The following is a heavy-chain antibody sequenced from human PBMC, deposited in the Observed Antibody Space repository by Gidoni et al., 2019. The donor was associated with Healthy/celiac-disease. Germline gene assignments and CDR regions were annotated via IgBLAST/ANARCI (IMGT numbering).Heavy chain of an antibody. CDR2: ISAYNGNT. CDR1: GYTFTSYG. Sequence: QVQLVQSGAEVKKPGASVKVSCTASGYTFTSYGISWVRQAPGQGLEWIGWISAYNGNTNYAQKRQGIVTMTTDTSTSTAYMELRSLRSDDTAVYYCARDLGLQRQYYDYVWGSYRSFDYWGQGTLVTVSS. CDR3: ARDLGLQRQYYDYVWGSYRSFDY. V-gene: IGHV1-18*01. J-gene: IGHJ4*02. D-gene: IGHD3-16*02.